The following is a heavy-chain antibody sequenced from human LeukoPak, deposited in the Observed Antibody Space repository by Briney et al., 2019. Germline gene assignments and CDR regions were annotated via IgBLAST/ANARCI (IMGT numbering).Heavy chain of an antibody. CDR1: GFTFSSYW. CDR3: AREALWFGRYYFGY. CDR2: IKQDGSEK. D-gene: IGHD3-10*01. Sequence: GGSLRLSCAASGFTFSSYWMSWVRQAPGKGLEWVANIKQDGSEKYYVDSVKGRFTISRDNAKNSLYLQMNSLRAEDTAVYYCAREALWFGRYYFGYWGQGTLVTVSS. V-gene: IGHV3-7*01. J-gene: IGHJ4*02.